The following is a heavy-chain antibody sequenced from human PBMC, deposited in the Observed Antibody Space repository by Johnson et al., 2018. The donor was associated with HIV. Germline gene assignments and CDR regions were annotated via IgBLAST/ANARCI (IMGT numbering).Heavy chain of an antibody. J-gene: IGHJ3*01. V-gene: IGHV3-23*04. D-gene: IGHD6-13*01. CDR1: GFTFDDYA. CDR3: AKIAAATALKDAFDF. CDR2: ISGSGGST. Sequence: VQLVESGGGLVQPGRSLRLSCAASGFTFDDYAMHWVRQAPGKGLEWVSGISGSGGSTYYAESAKGRFTISRDNSKNTLYLQMNSLRVEDTAVYLCAKIAAATALKDAFDFWGRGTMVTVSS.